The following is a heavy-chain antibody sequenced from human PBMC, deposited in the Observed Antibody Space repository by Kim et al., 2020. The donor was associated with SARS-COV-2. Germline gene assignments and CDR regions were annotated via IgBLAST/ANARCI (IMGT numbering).Heavy chain of an antibody. J-gene: IGHJ6*02. Sequence: YSPSFQGQVTISADKSISTAYLQGSSLKASDTAMYYCARQGVGLYYYGVDVWGQGTTVTVSS. CDR3: ARQGVGLYYYGVDV. V-gene: IGHV5-51*01. D-gene: IGHD2-15*01.